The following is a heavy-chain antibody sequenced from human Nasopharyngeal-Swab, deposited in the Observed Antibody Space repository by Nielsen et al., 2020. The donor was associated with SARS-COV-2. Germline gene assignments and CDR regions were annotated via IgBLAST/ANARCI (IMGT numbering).Heavy chain of an antibody. D-gene: IGHD3-10*01. CDR3: ARAKAYYYGSGSPDFDY. V-gene: IGHV4-30-2*01. J-gene: IGHJ4*02. Sequence: SETLSLTCAVSGGSISSGGYSWSWIRQPPGKGLEWIGYIYHSGSTYYNPSLKSRVTISVDRSKNQFSLKLSSVTAADTAVYYCARAKAYYYGSGSPDFDYWGQGTLVTVSS. CDR1: GGSISSGGYS. CDR2: IYHSGST.